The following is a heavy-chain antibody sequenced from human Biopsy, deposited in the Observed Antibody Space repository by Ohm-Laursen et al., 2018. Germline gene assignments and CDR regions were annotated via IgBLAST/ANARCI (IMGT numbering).Heavy chain of an antibody. CDR2: IDYRGST. Sequence: TLSLTCSVSGGSFSTYYWTWIRQPPGKGLEWIACIDYRGSTNYNPSLKSRVSISMDTSKNQLSLRLNSVTAADTAVYYCARVSRSIYDSTFDSFNIWGPGTMVTVSS. CDR3: ARVSRSIYDSTFDSFNI. CDR1: GGSFSTYY. J-gene: IGHJ3*02. D-gene: IGHD3-22*01. V-gene: IGHV4-59*01.